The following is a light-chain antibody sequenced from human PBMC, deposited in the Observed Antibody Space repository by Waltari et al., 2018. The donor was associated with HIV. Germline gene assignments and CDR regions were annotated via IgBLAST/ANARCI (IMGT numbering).Light chain of an antibody. V-gene: IGLV2-23*02. CDR3: CSYAGSRGVV. Sequence: QSALTQPASVSGSPGQSITISCTGTSSDVGSYNLVSWYQHHPHKTPQVVIYEVTKRPSGVSHRFSGSKSGNTASLTISGLQAEDESDYYCCSYAGSRGVVFGGGTKLTVL. CDR2: EVT. CDR1: SSDVGSYNL. J-gene: IGLJ2*01.